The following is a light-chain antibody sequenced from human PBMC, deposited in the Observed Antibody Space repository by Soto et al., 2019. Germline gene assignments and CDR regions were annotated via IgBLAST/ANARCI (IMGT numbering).Light chain of an antibody. V-gene: IGKV3-20*01. CDR3: QQYAIGRCT. CDR1: QNFNNN. J-gene: IGKJ1*01. Sequence: EVVLTQSPGTLSLSPGERATLSCRASQNFNNNIAWYQQRPGQAPRLLIYGASSRATGIPDRFSGSGSGTDFNLTISRLEPEDFAVYYCQQYAIGRCTFGQGTKVEIK. CDR2: GAS.